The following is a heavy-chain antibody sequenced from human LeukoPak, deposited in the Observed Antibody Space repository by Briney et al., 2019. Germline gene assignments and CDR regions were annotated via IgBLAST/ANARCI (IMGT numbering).Heavy chain of an antibody. V-gene: IGHV3-53*01. J-gene: IGHJ4*02. CDR1: GFTVSSNY. CDR3: ARRWFGELLYY. Sequence: PGGSLRPSCAASGFTVSSNYMSWVRQAPGKGLEWVSVIYSGGSTYYADSVKGRFTISRDNSKNTLYLQMNSLRAEDTAVYYCARRWFGELLYYWGQGTLVTVSS. CDR2: IYSGGST. D-gene: IGHD3-10*01.